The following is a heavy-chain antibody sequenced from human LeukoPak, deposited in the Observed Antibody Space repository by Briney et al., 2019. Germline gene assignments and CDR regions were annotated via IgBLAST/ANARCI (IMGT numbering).Heavy chain of an antibody. V-gene: IGHV3-23*01. Sequence: TGGSLRLSCAGSGFTFSSNPLSWVRQAPGKGLEWVSAINPSGGNTYYADSVRGRFTISRDNSKNTLYLQMNTLRAEDTAVYYCAKDSGSSYFDYWGQGTLVTVSS. J-gene: IGHJ4*02. D-gene: IGHD1-26*01. CDR2: INPSGGNT. CDR3: AKDSGSSYFDY. CDR1: GFTFSSNP.